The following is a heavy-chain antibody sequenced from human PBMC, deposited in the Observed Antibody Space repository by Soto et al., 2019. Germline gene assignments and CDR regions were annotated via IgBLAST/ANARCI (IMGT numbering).Heavy chain of an antibody. CDR3: AHDSHGRTTYFDL. D-gene: IGHD1-26*01. CDR1: GGSIASGNFY. J-gene: IGHJ4*01. V-gene: IGHV4-30-4*01. Sequence: VQLKESGPGLVRPSETLSLTCTVSGGSIASGNFYWSWSRQPPGKGLEWIGYISFSGSTSYSPSLKHRLTISLNTSNNLFSLKLTSLTAAYPAVFYCAHDSHGRTTYFDLCGHGALLTVSS. CDR2: ISFSGST.